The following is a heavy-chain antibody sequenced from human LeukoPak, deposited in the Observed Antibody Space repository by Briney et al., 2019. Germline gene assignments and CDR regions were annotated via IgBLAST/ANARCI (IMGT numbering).Heavy chain of an antibody. D-gene: IGHD2-21*01. J-gene: IGHJ4*02. CDR2: IKYDGSEK. CDR3: ARACGPDY. Sequence: TGGSLRLSCAASGFTFSTYWMNWVRQAPGKGLEWVANIKYDGSEKYYVDSVKGRFTISRDNARNSLDLQMNSLRVEDTAVYYCARACGPDYGGQGTLVTVSS. CDR1: GFTFSTYW. V-gene: IGHV3-7*05.